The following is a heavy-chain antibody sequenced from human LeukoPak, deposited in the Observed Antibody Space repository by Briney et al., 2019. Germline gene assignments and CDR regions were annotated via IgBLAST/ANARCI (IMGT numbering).Heavy chain of an antibody. CDR2: IKSKTDGGTT. CDR1: GFTFSNAW. CDR3: TTEGGDYDILTGYFEYFDY. D-gene: IGHD3-9*01. Sequence: PGGSLRLSCAASGFTFSNAWMSWVRQAPGKGLEWVGRIKSKTDGGTTDYAAPVKGRFTISRDDSKKSLYLQMNSLKTEDTAVYFCTTEGGDYDILTGYFEYFDYWGQGTLVTVSS. J-gene: IGHJ4*02. V-gene: IGHV3-15*01.